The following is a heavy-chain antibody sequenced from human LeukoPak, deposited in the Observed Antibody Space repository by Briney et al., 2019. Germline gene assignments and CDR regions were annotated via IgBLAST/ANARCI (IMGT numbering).Heavy chain of an antibody. CDR2: ISAYNGNT. Sequence: ASVKVSCKASGYTFTNYGISGVRQAPGQGLEWMGWISAYNGNTNCPQKFQARFTMTRDTSTSKAYKELRSLRYDDTAEYFCGRSFGNYYGSGTPPLYFDYWGQGTLVTVSS. J-gene: IGHJ4*02. V-gene: IGHV1-18*01. CDR1: GYTFTNYG. D-gene: IGHD3-10*01. CDR3: GRSFGNYYGSGTPPLYFDY.